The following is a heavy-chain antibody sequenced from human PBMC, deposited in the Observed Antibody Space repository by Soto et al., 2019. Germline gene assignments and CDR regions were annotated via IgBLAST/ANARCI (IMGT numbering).Heavy chain of an antibody. V-gene: IGHV3-30*18. D-gene: IGHD3-16*02. CDR2: ISYDGSDK. CDR3: AKALGELSPESYDY. J-gene: IGHJ4*02. Sequence: QEQLVESGGGVVQPGRSLRLSCAASGFTFSSYAMHWVRQAPGKVLEWVAVISYDGSDKYHADSVKGRFTISRDNSKNTLNLQMNSLRADDTAVYYCAKALGELSPESYDYWGQGTLITVSS. CDR1: GFTFSSYA.